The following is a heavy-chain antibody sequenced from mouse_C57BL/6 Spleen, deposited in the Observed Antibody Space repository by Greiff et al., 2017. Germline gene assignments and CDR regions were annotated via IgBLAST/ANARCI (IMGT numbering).Heavy chain of an antibody. J-gene: IGHJ4*01. CDR1: GYTFTSYW. CDR2: IYPSDSET. V-gene: IGHV1-61*01. D-gene: IGHD2-2*01. CDR3: ARGYDGGYYAMDY. Sequence: QVQLQQPGAELVRPGSSVKLSCKASGYTFTSYWMDWVKQRPGQGLEWIGNIYPSDSETHYNQKFKDKATLTVDKSSSTAYMQLSSLTSEDSAVYYCARGYDGGYYAMDYWGQGTSVTVSS.